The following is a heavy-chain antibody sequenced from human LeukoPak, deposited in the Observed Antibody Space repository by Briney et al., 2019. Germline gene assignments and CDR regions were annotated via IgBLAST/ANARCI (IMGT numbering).Heavy chain of an antibody. V-gene: IGHV1-3*01. CDR2: INAGNGNT. J-gene: IGHJ5*02. CDR1: GYTFTSYA. D-gene: IGHD4-17*01. Sequence: ASVKVSCKASGYTFTSYAMHWVRQAPGQRLEWMGWINAGNGNTKYSQEFQGRVTITRDTSASTAYMELSSLRSDDTAVYYCARDSPTVTTGFDPWGQGTLVTVSS. CDR3: ARDSPTVTTGFDP.